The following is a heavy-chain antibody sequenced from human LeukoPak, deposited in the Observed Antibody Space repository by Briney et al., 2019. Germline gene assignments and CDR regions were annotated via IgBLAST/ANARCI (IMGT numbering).Heavy chain of an antibody. CDR1: GFTFSRYA. J-gene: IGHJ4*02. Sequence: GGSLRLSCAASGFTFSRYAMSWVRQAPGKGLEWVSAISGNGYSTYFADSVKGRFTISRDNPKNTLYLQMSSLRAEDTAVYYCAKDYYDSSQGYFDYWGQGTLVTVSS. CDR2: ISGNGYST. CDR3: AKDYYDSSQGYFDY. D-gene: IGHD3-22*01. V-gene: IGHV3-23*01.